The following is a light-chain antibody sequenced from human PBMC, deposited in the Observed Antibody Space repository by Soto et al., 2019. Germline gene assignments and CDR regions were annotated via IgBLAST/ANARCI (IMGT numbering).Light chain of an antibody. CDR3: QSYGSSLSAYV. CDR1: SSNIGATYD. Sequence: QSVLTQPPSVSGAPGQRVTISCTGSSSNIGATYDVHWYQHLPGTAPKLLIYGNSNRPSGVPDRFSGSKSGTSASLAITGLQAEDEADYYCQSYGSSLSAYVFGTGTKLTVL. J-gene: IGLJ1*01. V-gene: IGLV1-40*01. CDR2: GNS.